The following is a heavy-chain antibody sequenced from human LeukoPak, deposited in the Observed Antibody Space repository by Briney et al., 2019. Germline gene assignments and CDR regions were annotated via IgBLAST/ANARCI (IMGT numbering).Heavy chain of an antibody. CDR3: AKEFSSLTLISEEAFDI. CDR2: IWYDGSNK. J-gene: IGHJ3*02. V-gene: IGHV3-33*06. D-gene: IGHD3-22*01. Sequence: GGSLRLSCAASGFTFSSYGMHWVRQAPGKGLEWVAVIWYDGSNKYYADSVKGRFTISRDNSKNTLYLQMNSLRAEDTAVYYCAKEFSSLTLISEEAFDIWGQGTMVTVSS. CDR1: GFTFSSYG.